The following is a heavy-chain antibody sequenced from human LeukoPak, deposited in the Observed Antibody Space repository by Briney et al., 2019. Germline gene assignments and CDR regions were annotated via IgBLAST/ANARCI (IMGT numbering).Heavy chain of an antibody. CDR3: TTDRYYYGSGSYYYPDY. D-gene: IGHD3-10*01. CDR1: GFTFSSYE. Sequence: GGSLRLSCAASGFTFSSYEMNWVRQAPGKGLEWVGRIKSKADDGTTDYAAPVKGRFTISRDDSKNTLYLQMNSLKTEVTAVYYCTTDRYYYGSGSYYYPDYWGQGTLVTVSS. V-gene: IGHV3-15*01. CDR2: IKSKADDGTT. J-gene: IGHJ4*02.